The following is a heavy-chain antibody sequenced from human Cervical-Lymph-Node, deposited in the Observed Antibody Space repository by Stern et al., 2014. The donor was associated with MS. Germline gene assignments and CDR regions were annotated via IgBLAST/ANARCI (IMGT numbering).Heavy chain of an antibody. CDR3: AKERHPYGESYTDVDY. CDR2: ISDEGSTK. J-gene: IGHJ4*02. Sequence: VQLEESGGGVVQPGRSLRLSCVGSGFTFSNYGMHWVRQAPGKGLEWVTVISDEGSTKFYVDSVEGRFTISRDDSRNTLYLQMNSLRAEDTAVYYCAKERHPYGESYTDVDYWGQGTLVTVSS. CDR1: GFTFSNYG. V-gene: IGHV3-30*18. D-gene: IGHD4/OR15-4a*01.